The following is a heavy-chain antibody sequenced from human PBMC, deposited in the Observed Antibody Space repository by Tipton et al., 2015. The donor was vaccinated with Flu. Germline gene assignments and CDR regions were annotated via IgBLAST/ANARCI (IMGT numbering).Heavy chain of an antibody. J-gene: IGHJ6*02. CDR1: GYSFTSYW. Sequence: QLVQSGAEVKKPGESLKISCKGSGYSFTSYWIGWVRQMPGKGLEWMGIIYPGDSDTRYSLSFQGQVTISADKSISTAYLQWSSLKASDTAMYYCARIAWSGRYYYYYGMDVWGQGTTVTVSS. CDR3: ARIAWSGRYYYYYGMDV. V-gene: IGHV5-51*01. CDR2: IYPGDSDT. D-gene: IGHD3-10*01.